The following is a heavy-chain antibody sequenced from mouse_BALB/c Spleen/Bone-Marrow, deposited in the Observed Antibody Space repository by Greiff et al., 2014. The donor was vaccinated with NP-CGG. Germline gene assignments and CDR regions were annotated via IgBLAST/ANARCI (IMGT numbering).Heavy chain of an antibody. J-gene: IGHJ4*01. Sequence: VQLVESGAELVRPGTLVKVSCKASGYAFTNYLIEWVKQRPGQGLEWIGVINPGSGGTNYNEKFKAKATLTADKSSSTAYMQLSSLTSDDSAVYFCARCLTGTGAMDYWGQGTSVTVSS. CDR1: GYAFTNYL. V-gene: IGHV1-54*01. D-gene: IGHD4-1*01. CDR2: INPGSGGT. CDR3: ARCLTGTGAMDY.